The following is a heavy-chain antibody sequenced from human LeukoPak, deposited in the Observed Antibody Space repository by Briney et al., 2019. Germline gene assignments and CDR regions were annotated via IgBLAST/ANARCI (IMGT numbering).Heavy chain of an antibody. CDR1: GGTFSSYA. CDR3: VREGSRGFDAFDI. Sequence: GASVKVSCKASGGTFSSYAISWVRQAPGQGLEWMGGIIPIFGTANYAQKFQGRVTITTDESTSTAYMELSSLRSEDTAVYYCVREGSRGFDAFDIWGQGTMVTVSS. V-gene: IGHV1-69*05. CDR2: IIPIFGTA. J-gene: IGHJ3*02.